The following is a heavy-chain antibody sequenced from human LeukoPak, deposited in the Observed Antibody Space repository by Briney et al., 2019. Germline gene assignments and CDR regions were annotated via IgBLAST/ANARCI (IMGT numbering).Heavy chain of an antibody. J-gene: IGHJ4*02. CDR1: GFTFSSYS. Sequence: GGSLRLSCAASGFTFSSYSMNWVRQAPGKGLEWVSSISSSSSYIYYADSVKGRFTISRDNAKNSLYLQMNSLRAEDTAVYYYARDLEYYYGSGSYYSHWGQGTLVTVSS. CDR2: ISSSSSYI. V-gene: IGHV3-21*01. D-gene: IGHD3-10*01. CDR3: ARDLEYYYGSGSYYSH.